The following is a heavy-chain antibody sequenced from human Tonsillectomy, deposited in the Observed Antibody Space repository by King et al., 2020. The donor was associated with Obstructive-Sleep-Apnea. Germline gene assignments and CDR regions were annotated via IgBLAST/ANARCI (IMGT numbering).Heavy chain of an antibody. CDR1: GFTFSPYA. CDR2: ISKDGRYK. V-gene: IGHV3-30*04. D-gene: IGHD3-10*01. Sequence: VQLVESGGGVVQPGRSLRLSCAASGFTFSPYAMYWVRQAPGKGLEWVAVISKDGRYKNYADAVKGRFTISRDNSKNTLYLQMSSLRTEDTAVYYCAGEGITLVRGVGSGMDVWGQGTTVTVSS. CDR3: AGEGITLVRGVGSGMDV. J-gene: IGHJ6*02.